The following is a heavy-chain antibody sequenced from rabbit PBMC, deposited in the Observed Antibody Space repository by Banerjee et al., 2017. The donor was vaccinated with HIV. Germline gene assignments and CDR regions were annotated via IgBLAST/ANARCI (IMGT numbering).Heavy chain of an antibody. CDR3: ARDLYPIGSSSGYPNL. V-gene: IGHV1S45*01. CDR2: IDGGSSGST. D-gene: IGHD1-1*01. CDR1: GFDFSSSYW. Sequence: EESGGGLVQPEGSLTLTCKASGFDFSSSYWICWVRQAPGKGLEWIACIDGGSSGSTYYASWAKGRFTISKTSSTTVTLQMTSLTAADTATYFCARDLYPIGSSSGYPNLWGPGTLVTVS. J-gene: IGHJ4*01.